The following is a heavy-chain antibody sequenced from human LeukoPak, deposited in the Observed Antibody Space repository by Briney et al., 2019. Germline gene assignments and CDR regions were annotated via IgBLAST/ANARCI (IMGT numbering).Heavy chain of an antibody. J-gene: IGHJ5*02. CDR2: IIPIFGKA. D-gene: IGHD2-2*01. CDR1: GGTFSSYA. V-gene: IGHV1-69*13. Sequence: SVKVSCKASGGTFSSYAISWVRRAPGQGLEWMGGIIPIFGKANYAQKFQGRVTITEDESTSTAYMELSSLRSEDTAVYYCARDRWDIVVVLNWFDAWGQGTLVTVSS. CDR3: ARDRWDIVVVLNWFDA.